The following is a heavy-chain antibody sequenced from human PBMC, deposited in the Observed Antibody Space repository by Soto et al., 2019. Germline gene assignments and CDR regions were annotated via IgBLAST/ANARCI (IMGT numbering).Heavy chain of an antibody. D-gene: IGHD6-6*01. V-gene: IGHV3-15*07. Sequence: EVQLVESGGGLVKPGGSLRLSCAASGFTFSNAWMNWVRQAPGKGLEWVGRIKSKTDGGTTDYAAPVKGRFTISRDDSKNTLYLQMNSLKTEDTAVYYCTPQYSSPIGGYGMDVWGQGTTVTVSS. CDR3: TPQYSSPIGGYGMDV. CDR1: GFTFSNAW. J-gene: IGHJ6*02. CDR2: IKSKTDGGTT.